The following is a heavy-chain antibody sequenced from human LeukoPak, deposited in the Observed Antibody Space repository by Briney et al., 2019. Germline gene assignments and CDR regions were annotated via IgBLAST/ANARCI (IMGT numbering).Heavy chain of an antibody. Sequence: PGGSLRLSCAASGFTFSSYSMNWVRQAPGKGLECVAVIWYDGSNKYYADSVKGRFTISGDNSKNTLYLQMNSLRAEDTGVYYCARAIYVGHYYGMDVWGQGTTVTVSS. CDR3: ARAIYVGHYYGMDV. CDR1: GFTFSSYS. J-gene: IGHJ6*02. CDR2: IWYDGSNK. D-gene: IGHD3-10*02. V-gene: IGHV3-33*08.